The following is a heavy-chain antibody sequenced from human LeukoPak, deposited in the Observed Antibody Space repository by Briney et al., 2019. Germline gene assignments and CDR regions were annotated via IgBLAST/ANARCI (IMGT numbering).Heavy chain of an antibody. V-gene: IGHV3-66*01. J-gene: IGHJ4*02. CDR3: TRGQSYCGADCYSD. Sequence: GRSLRLSCAASGFSVSSYYMSWVRQPPGKGLEWVSVMYTGGGRYYGDSVKGRFTISRDNSKNTVFLQMNSLRVEDTALYYCTRGQSYCGADCYSDWGQGTLVTVSS. CDR2: MYTGGGR. CDR1: GFSVSSYY. D-gene: IGHD2-21*02.